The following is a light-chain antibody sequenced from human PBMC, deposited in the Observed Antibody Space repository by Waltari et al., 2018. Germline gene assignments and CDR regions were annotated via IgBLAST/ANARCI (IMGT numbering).Light chain of an antibody. CDR2: SAS. CDR3: QQSYSSPVT. J-gene: IGKJ3*01. V-gene: IGKV1-39*01. CDR1: QSISSY. Sequence: DIQLTQSPSSLSASVGDRVTITCRASQSISSYLNWYQQKPGKAPKFLIYSASSLQSGVPARFSGSRSGTEFTLTISSLQPEDFAIYYCQQSYSSPVTFGPGTKVEIK.